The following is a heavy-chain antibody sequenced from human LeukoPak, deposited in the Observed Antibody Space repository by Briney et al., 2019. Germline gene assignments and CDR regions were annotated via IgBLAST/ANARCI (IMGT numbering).Heavy chain of an antibody. V-gene: IGHV4-39*01. CDR2: IYYSGST. CDR3: ARHDYGDSDWFDP. CDR1: GGSISSSSYY. Sequence: SETLSLTCTVSGGSISSSSYYWGWIRQPPGKGLEWIGSIYYSGSTYYNPSLKSRVTISVDTSKNQFSLKLSSVTAAGTAVYYCARHDYGDSDWFDPWGQGTLVTVSS. D-gene: IGHD4-17*01. J-gene: IGHJ5*02.